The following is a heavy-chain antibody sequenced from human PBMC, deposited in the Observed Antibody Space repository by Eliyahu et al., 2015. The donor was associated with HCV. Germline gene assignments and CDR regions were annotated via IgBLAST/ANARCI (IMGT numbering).Heavy chain of an antibody. Sequence: QVQLQESGPGLVKPSETLSLTCTVSGGSITXYYWSWVRQPPGKGLEWIGYIHYSGSTNYNPSLKSRVTISVDTSKNQFSLNLTSVTAADXAVYYCASGGGGIAVAGTGGWFDPWGQGTLVTVSS. CDR1: GGSITXYY. D-gene: IGHD6-19*01. V-gene: IGHV4-59*01. CDR2: IHYSGST. J-gene: IGHJ5*02. CDR3: ASGGGGIAVAGTGGWFDP.